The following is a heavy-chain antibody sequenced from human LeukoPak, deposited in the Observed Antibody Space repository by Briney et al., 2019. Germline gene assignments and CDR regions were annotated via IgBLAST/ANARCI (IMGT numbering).Heavy chain of an antibody. Sequence: GGSLRLSCAASGFTFSSYWMHWVRQAPGKGLVWVSRINSDGSSTSYADSVKGRFTIPRDNAKTTLYLQMNSPSAEATAVYYCATNRITIFGVVTDYWGQGTLVTVSS. CDR3: ATNRITIFGVVTDY. D-gene: IGHD3-3*01. V-gene: IGHV3-74*01. CDR2: INSDGSST. J-gene: IGHJ4*02. CDR1: GFTFSSYW.